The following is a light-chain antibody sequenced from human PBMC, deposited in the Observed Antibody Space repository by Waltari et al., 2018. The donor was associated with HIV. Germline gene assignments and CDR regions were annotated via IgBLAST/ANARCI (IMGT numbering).Light chain of an antibody. CDR1: RSILYSSDNQNY. CDR2: WAS. CDR3: QQYVSLPLT. V-gene: IGKV4-1*01. J-gene: IGKJ4*01. Sequence: DIVMTQSPDSLTVSLGDRATINCNSSRSILYSSDNQNYLAWYQQRPGQPPRLLMYWASSRESGVPDRFSGSGSATHFTLTIDSLQAEDVAVYYCQQYVSLPLTFGGGTKVQI.